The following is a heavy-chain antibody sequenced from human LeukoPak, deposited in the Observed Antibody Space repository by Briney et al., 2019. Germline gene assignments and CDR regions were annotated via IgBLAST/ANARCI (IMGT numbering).Heavy chain of an antibody. Sequence: GGSLRLSCAASGFTFSNYAMSWVRQAPGEGLEWVSAISGSGGSRYYGDSVKGRFTISRDNSKNTFYLQMNSLRAEDTAVYYCAKGVGGRHYYYGMDVWGQGTTVTVSS. CDR2: ISGSGGSR. V-gene: IGHV3-23*01. CDR1: GFTFSNYA. CDR3: AKGVGGRHYYYGMDV. J-gene: IGHJ6*02. D-gene: IGHD3-16*01.